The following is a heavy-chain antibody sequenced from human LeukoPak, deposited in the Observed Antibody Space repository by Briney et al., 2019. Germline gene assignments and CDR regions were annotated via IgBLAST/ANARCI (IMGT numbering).Heavy chain of an antibody. CDR1: GYTFTGYY. CDR3: AREVGATTYYYYGMDV. D-gene: IGHD1-26*01. Sequence: ASVKVSCKASGYTFTGYYMHWVRQAPGQGLEWMGWINPNSGGTNYAQKFQGRVTMTSDTSISTAYMELSRLRSDDTAVYYCAREVGATTYYYYGMDVWGQGTTVTVSS. V-gene: IGHV1-2*02. J-gene: IGHJ6*01. CDR2: INPNSGGT.